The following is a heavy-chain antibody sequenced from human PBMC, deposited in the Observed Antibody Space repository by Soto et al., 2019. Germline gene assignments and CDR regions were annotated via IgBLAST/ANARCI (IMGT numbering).Heavy chain of an antibody. D-gene: IGHD6-13*01. Sequence: SETLSLTCAVYGGSFSGYYWSWIRQPPGKGLEWIGEINHSGSTNYNPSLKSRVTISVDTSKNQFSLKLSSVTAADTAVYYCARGGSSPTGYYYGMDVWGQGTTVTVSS. V-gene: IGHV4-34*01. CDR2: INHSGST. CDR3: ARGGSSPTGYYYGMDV. CDR1: GGSFSGYY. J-gene: IGHJ6*02.